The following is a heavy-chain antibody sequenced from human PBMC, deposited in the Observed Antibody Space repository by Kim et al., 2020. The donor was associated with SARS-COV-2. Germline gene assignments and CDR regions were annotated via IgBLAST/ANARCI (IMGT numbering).Heavy chain of an antibody. CDR3: ARVYCTNGVCYSIFDY. Sequence: SVKVSCKASGYTFTSYAMHWVRQAPGQRLEWMGWINAGNGNTKYSQKFQGRVTITRDTSASTAYMELSSLRSEDTAVYYCARVYCTNGVCYSIFDYWGQGTLVTVSS. J-gene: IGHJ4*02. V-gene: IGHV1-3*01. D-gene: IGHD2-8*01. CDR2: INAGNGNT. CDR1: GYTFTSYA.